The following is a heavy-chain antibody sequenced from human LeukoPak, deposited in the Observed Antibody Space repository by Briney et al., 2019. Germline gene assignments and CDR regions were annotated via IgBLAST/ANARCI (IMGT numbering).Heavy chain of an antibody. J-gene: IGHJ6*04. CDR1: GFTFSSYG. V-gene: IGHV3-30*18. CDR3: AKVGSGGSHLYYYYYYGMDV. CDR2: ISCDGSNK. D-gene: IGHD2-15*01. Sequence: GGSLRLSCAASGFTFSSYGMHWVRQAPGKGLEWVAVISCDGSNKYYADSVKGRFTISRDNSKNTLYLQMNSLRAEDTAVYYCAKVGSGGSHLYYYYYYGMDVWGKGTTVTVSS.